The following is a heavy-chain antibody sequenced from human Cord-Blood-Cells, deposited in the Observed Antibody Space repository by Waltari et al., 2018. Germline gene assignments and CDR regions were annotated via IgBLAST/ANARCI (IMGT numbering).Heavy chain of an antibody. CDR2: INHRGSP. CDR3: ARGLNSSSWYTSLYWYFDL. D-gene: IGHD6-13*01. J-gene: IGHJ2*01. CDR1: GGSFSGYY. V-gene: IGHV4-34*01. Sequence: QVQLQQWGAGLLKPSETLSLTCAVYGGSFSGYYWSWIRQPPGKGLEWIGEINHRGSPTYHPSLKSRVTISVDTSKNQFSLKLSSVTAADTAVYYCARGLNSSSWYTSLYWYFDLWGRGTLVTVSS.